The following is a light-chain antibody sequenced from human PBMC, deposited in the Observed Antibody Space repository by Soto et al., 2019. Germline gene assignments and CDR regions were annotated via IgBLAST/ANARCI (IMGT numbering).Light chain of an antibody. Sequence: QSVLTQPASVSGSPGQSITISCTGTTSVVGGYNYVSWYQQHPGKAPKLMISVVSNRPSGVSNRFSGSKSGNTASLTISGLQAEDEADYYCSSYTSSNTLVFGGGTKVTVL. V-gene: IGLV2-14*01. CDR2: VVS. J-gene: IGLJ2*01. CDR3: SSYTSSNTLV. CDR1: TSVVGGYNY.